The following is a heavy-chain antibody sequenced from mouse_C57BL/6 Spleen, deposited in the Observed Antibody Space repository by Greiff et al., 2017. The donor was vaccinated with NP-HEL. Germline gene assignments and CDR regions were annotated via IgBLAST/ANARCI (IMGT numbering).Heavy chain of an antibody. CDR3: TRGGEGY. CDR1: GYTFTDYE. Sequence: QVHVKQSGAELVRPGASVTLSCKASGYTFTDYEMHWVKQTPVHGLEWIGAIDPETGGTAYNQKFKGKAILTADKSSSTAYMELRSLTSEDSAVYYCTRGGEGYWGQGTTLTVSS. V-gene: IGHV1-15*01. J-gene: IGHJ2*01. CDR2: IDPETGGT.